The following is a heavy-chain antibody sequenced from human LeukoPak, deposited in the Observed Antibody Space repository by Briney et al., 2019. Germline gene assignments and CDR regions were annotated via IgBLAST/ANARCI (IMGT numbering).Heavy chain of an antibody. Sequence: ASVKVSCKASGGTFSSYAISWVRQAPGQGLEWMGRINPYSGGTNYAQKFQGRVTMTRDTSISTAYMELSRLRSDDAAVYYCARDNSGNYEGWFDYWGQGTLVTVSS. D-gene: IGHD1-26*01. CDR1: GGTFSSYA. CDR2: INPYSGGT. CDR3: ARDNSGNYEGWFDY. J-gene: IGHJ4*02. V-gene: IGHV1-2*06.